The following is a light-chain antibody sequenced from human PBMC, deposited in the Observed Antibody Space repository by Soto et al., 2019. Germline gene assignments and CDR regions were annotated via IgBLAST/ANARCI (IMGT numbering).Light chain of an antibody. CDR1: SSNIGAGYD. CDR3: QSFDNSLSGPYV. CDR2: VNS. J-gene: IGLJ1*01. V-gene: IGLV1-40*01. Sequence: QSALTQPPSVSGAPGQRVTISCTGSSSNIGAGYDVHWYQQLPGTAPKLLIYVNSNRPSGVPDRFPGSKSGTSASLAITGLQPEDEADYYCQSFDNSLSGPYVFGTGTKVTVL.